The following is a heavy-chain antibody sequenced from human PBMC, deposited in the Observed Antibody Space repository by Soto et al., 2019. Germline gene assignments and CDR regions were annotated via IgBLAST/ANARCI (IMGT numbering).Heavy chain of an antibody. J-gene: IGHJ4*02. V-gene: IGHV4-39*01. CDR1: GGFIRSSRDY. CDR3: ARQEWIQLWPDDY. CDR2: INYSGST. D-gene: IGHD5-18*01. Sequence: QLQLQESGPGLVKPSETLSLTCTVSGGFIRSSRDYWGWIRQPPGKGLEWIGSINYSGSTYYNPSLKSRVTISVDTSKNQFSLKLSSVTAADTAVYYCARQEWIQLWPDDYWGQGTLVTVSS.